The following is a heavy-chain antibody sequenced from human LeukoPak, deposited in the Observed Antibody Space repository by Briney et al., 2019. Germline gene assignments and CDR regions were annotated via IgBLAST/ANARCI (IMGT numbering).Heavy chain of an antibody. D-gene: IGHD5-12*01. CDR3: ARPSVAWFDP. J-gene: IGHJ5*02. CDR1: GGSLSSYP. V-gene: IGHV1-69*02. Sequence: SVKVSCKASGGSLSSYPISWVRQAPGQGLEWMGRIIPVVGLINYAQKFQGRVTLTADMSTTTVYMELNSLTSDDTAVYYCARPSVAWFDPWGQGTQVTVSS. CDR2: IIPVVGLI.